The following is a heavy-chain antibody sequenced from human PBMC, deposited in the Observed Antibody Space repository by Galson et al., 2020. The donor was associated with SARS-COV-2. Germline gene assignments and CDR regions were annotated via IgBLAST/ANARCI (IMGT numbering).Heavy chain of an antibody. CDR1: GFTFSSYA. CDR2: ISGSGGST. Sequence: GGSLRLSCAASGFTFSSYAMSWVRQAPGKGLEWVSAISGSGGSTYYADSVKGRFTISRDNSKNTLYLQMNSLRAEDTAVYYCAKDRTVHSGSYMYFQHWGQGTLVTVSS. J-gene: IGHJ1*01. V-gene: IGHV3-23*01. CDR3: AKDRTVHSGSYMYFQH. D-gene: IGHD1-26*01.